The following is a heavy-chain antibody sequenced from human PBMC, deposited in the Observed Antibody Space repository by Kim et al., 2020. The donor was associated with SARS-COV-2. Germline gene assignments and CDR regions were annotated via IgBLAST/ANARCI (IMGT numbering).Heavy chain of an antibody. Sequence: SETLSLTCTVSGGSISSSSYYWGWIRQPPWKGLEWIGSIYYSGSTYYNPSIKSRVTISIDTSKNQFSLKLSSVTAADTAVYYCARHALRSITMVRGVIGYGMDVWGQGTTVTVSS. V-gene: IGHV4-39*01. CDR3: ARHALRSITMVRGVIGYGMDV. D-gene: IGHD3-10*01. CDR1: GGSISSSSYY. J-gene: IGHJ6*02. CDR2: IYYSGST.